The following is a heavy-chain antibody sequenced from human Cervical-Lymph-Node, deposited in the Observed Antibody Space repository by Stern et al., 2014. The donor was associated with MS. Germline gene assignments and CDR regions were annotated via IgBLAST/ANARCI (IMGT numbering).Heavy chain of an antibody. J-gene: IGHJ5*02. CDR1: GGTFSKFP. CDR3: ALSSETSDRWYSLGYDL. CDR2: IFPVFGTP. D-gene: IGHD6-13*01. V-gene: IGHV1-69*01. Sequence: QVELVQSGAEVTKTGSSVKVSCKASGGTFSKFPSSWVRQAPGQGLEWMGGIFPVFGTPTYAQEFRCRVTITADVSTSTVYMELSSLRSDDTAVYYCALSSETSDRWYSLGYDLWGQGTLVTVSS.